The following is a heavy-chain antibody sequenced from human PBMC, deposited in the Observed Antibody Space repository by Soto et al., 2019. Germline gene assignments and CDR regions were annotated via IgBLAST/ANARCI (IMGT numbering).Heavy chain of an antibody. CDR1: GYTFTSYG. CDR2: ISAYNGNT. V-gene: IGHV1-18*01. Sequence: QVQLVQSGAEVKKPGASVKVSCKASGYTFTSYGISWVRQAPGQGLEWMGWISAYNGNTNYAQKLQGRVTMTTDTSTSSAYMELRSLIYDDTAVYYCARDRGAYGMDVWGQGTTVTVSS. J-gene: IGHJ6*02. CDR3: ARDRGAYGMDV.